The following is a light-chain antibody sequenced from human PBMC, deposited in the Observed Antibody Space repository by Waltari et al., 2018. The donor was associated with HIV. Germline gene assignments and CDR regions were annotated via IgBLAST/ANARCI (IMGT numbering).Light chain of an antibody. J-gene: IGLJ3*02. CDR2: TTN. V-gene: IGLV1-44*01. CDR3: ATWDDGLNGPV. CDR1: ISNIGSNT. Sequence: QSVLTQPPSASGTPGQRVTISCSGSISNIGSNTVNWYQQLPGTAPKLLIYTTNQRPSGVPARSSGSKSGASASLAMGGLQSNKEADYYCATWDDGLNGPVFGGGTKLTVL.